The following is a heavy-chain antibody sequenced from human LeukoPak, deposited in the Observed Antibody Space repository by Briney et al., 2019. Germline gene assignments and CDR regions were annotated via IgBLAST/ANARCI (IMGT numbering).Heavy chain of an antibody. CDR1: GFTFSSYA. CDR3: GGDTAMDLIFDY. CDR2: ISGSGGST. J-gene: IGHJ4*02. V-gene: IGHV3-23*01. D-gene: IGHD5-18*01. Sequence: SGGSLRLSCAASGFTFSSYAMSWVRQAPGKGREWVSAISGSGGSTYYADSVKGRFTISRDNSKNTLYLQMNSLRAEDTAVYYCGGDTAMDLIFDYWGQGTLVTVSS.